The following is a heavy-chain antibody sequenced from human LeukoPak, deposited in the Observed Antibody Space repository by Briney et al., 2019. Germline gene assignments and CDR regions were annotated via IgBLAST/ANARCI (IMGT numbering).Heavy chain of an antibody. CDR1: GDSISSNIYY. CDR3: ASHSSGWYFDY. CDR2: FHYSGST. V-gene: IGHV4-39*07. D-gene: IGHD6-19*01. J-gene: IGHJ4*02. Sequence: SETLSLTCTVSGDSISSNIYYWAWIRQPPGKGLEWIGSFHYSGSTYYNPSLKSRVTISLDTSKNQLSLRLSSVTAADTAVYYCASHSSGWYFDYWGQGTLVTVSS.